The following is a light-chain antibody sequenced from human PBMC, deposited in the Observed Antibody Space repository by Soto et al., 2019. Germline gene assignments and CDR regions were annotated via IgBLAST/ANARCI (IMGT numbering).Light chain of an antibody. CDR2: EVS. V-gene: IGLV2-14*01. J-gene: IGLJ1*01. CDR1: GSDVGGYNY. CDR3: CSYTSSSSYV. Sequence: SVLTQPASVSGSPGQSITISCTGTGSDVGGYNYVSWYQQHPGKAPKLMIYEVSNRPSGVSNRFSGSKSGNTASLTISGLQAEDEADYYCCSYTSSSSYVFGTGTKVTVL.